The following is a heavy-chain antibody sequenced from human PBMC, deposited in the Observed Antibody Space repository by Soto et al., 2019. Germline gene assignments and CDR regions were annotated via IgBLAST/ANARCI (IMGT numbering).Heavy chain of an antibody. J-gene: IGHJ4*02. Sequence: SETLSLTCAVYGGSFSGYYWSWIRQPPGTGLEWIGEINHSGSTNYNPSLKSRVTISVDTSQNQFSLKLTSVTAADTAVYYCARDKITGLFDYWGQGTLVTVSS. CDR1: GGSFSGYY. CDR3: ARDKITGLFDY. D-gene: IGHD2-8*02. V-gene: IGHV4-34*01. CDR2: INHSGST.